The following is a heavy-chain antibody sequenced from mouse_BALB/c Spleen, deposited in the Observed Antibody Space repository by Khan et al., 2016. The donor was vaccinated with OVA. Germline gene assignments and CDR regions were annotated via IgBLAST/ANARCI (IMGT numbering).Heavy chain of an antibody. CDR3: ARDRIDY. J-gene: IGHJ2*01. V-gene: IGHV1-7*01. CDR2: INPTSGYT. CDR1: GYTFTTYW. Sequence: QIQLVQSGAELAKPGASVKMSCKASGYTFTTYWMHWVKQRPGQGLEWIGYINPTSGYTDYNQKFKDKATLTAVKSSSTAYMQLSSLTSDDSAVYYCARDRIDYWGQGTTLTVSS.